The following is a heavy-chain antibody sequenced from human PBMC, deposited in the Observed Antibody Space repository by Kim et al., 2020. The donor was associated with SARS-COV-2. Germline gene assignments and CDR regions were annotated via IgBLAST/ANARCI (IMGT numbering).Heavy chain of an antibody. Sequence: SETLSLTCAVSGGSISSGGYSWSWIRQPPGKGLEWIGYIYHSGSTYYNPSLKSRVTISVDRSKNQFSLKLSSVTAADTAVYYCARSGSHYGSGSTQGDWFDPWGQGTLVTVSS. J-gene: IGHJ5*02. CDR3: ARSGSHYGSGSTQGDWFDP. D-gene: IGHD3-10*01. CDR1: GGSISSGGYS. CDR2: IYHSGST. V-gene: IGHV4-30-2*01.